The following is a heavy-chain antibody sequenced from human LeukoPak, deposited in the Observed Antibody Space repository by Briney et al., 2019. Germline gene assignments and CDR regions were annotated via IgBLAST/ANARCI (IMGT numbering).Heavy chain of an antibody. Sequence: GGSLRLSCAASGFTFSSYSMNWVRQAPGKGLEWVSSISSSSSYIYYADSVKGRFTISRDNAKNSLYLQMNSLRAEDTAVYFCARDLGELGEQWLEGTLDYWGQGTLVTVSS. V-gene: IGHV3-21*01. CDR2: ISSSSSYI. D-gene: IGHD6-19*01. CDR3: ARDLGELGEQWLEGTLDY. J-gene: IGHJ4*02. CDR1: GFTFSSYS.